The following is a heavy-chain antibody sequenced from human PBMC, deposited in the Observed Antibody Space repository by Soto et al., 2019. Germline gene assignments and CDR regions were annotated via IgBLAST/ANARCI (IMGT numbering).Heavy chain of an antibody. CDR2: INHSGST. J-gene: IGHJ5*02. V-gene: IGHV4-34*01. Sequence: SETLSLTCAVYGGSFSGYYWSWSRQPPGKGLEWIGEINHSGSTNYNPSLKSRVTISVDTSKNQFSLKLSSVTAADTAVYYCARGSRRSYYGSGSYYRLHNWFDPWGQGTLVTVSS. CDR1: GGSFSGYY. CDR3: ARGSRRSYYGSGSYYRLHNWFDP. D-gene: IGHD3-10*01.